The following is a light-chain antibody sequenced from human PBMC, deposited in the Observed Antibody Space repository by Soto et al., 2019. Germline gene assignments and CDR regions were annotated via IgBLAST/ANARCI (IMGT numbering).Light chain of an antibody. CDR2: AVS. V-gene: IGLV2-11*01. CDR3: CSYAGHSLWV. J-gene: IGLJ3*02. CDR1: SSDVGGYNY. Sequence: QSALTQPRSVSGAPGQSVTISCTGTSSDVGGYNYVSWYQQHPGKAPKLMIYAVSKWPSGVPDRFSGSKSGNTASLTISGLQAEDEDDYYCCSYAGHSLWVIGGGTKLTVL.